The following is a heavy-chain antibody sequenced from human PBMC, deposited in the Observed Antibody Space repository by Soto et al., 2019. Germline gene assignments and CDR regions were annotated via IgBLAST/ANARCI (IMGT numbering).Heavy chain of an antibody. CDR2: IYYSGST. CDR3: ARSTSSGYDCDY. J-gene: IGHJ4*02. Sequence: SETLSLTCTVSGGSISSGDYYWSWIRRPPGKGLEWIGYIYYSGSTYYNPSLKSRVTISVDTSKNQFSLKLSSVTAADTAVYYCARSTSSGYDCDYWGQGTLVTAPQ. CDR1: GGSISSGDYY. V-gene: IGHV4-30-4*01. D-gene: IGHD5-12*01.